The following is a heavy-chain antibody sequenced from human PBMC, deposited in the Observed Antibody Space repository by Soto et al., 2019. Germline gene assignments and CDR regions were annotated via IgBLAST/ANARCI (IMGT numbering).Heavy chain of an antibody. CDR1: GYTFTSYY. CDR3: ERHGDYGGKVYSFDY. J-gene: IGHJ4*02. D-gene: IGHD4-17*01. V-gene: IGHV1-46*01. Sequence: ASVKVSCKESGYTFTSYYMHWVRQAPGQGLEWMGIINPSGGSTSYAQKFQGRVTMTRDTSTSTVYMELSSLRSEDTAVYYCERHGDYGGKVYSFDYWGQGTLVTVYS. CDR2: INPSGGST.